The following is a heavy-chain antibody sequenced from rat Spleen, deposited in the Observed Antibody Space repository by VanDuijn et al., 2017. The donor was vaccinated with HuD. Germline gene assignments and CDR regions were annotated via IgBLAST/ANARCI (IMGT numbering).Heavy chain of an antibody. Sequence: EVQLVESGGGLVQPGRSLKLSCAASGFTFSNYGMHWIRQAPTKGLEWVASITPRGGGTYYRDSVKGRFTISRDNAKSTLYLQMDSLRSEDTATYYCARLFRNWFAYWGQGTLVTVSS. CDR1: GFTFSNYG. J-gene: IGHJ3*01. CDR3: ARLFRNWFAY. V-gene: IGHV5-19*01. CDR2: ITPRGGGT.